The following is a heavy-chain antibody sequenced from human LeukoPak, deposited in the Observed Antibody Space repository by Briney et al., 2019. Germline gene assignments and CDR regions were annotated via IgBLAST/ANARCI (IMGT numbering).Heavy chain of an antibody. V-gene: IGHV1-46*02. CDR2: INPRGGST. CDR1: GYTFNNYY. Sequence: ASVKVSCKAYGYTFNNYYLHWLRQAPGQGPEWMGIINPRGGSTNYAEKFQGSVTMTRDMYTSTVYMELSSLRYEDTAVYYCARDVAERPGPEDYFDYWGQGTLVTVSS. CDR3: ARDVAERPGPEDYFDY. D-gene: IGHD1-1*01. J-gene: IGHJ4*02.